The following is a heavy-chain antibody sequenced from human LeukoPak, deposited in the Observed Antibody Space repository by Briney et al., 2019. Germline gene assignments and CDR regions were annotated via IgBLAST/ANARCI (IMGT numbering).Heavy chain of an antibody. CDR3: ARVQSSGVVKSGDYYYYMDV. D-gene: IGHD3-3*01. V-gene: IGHV3-20*04. CDR1: GFTFDDYG. CDR2: INWNGGST. Sequence: GGSLRLACAASGFTFDDYGMSWVRQAPGKGLEWVSGINWNGGSTGYADSVKGRFTISRDHGKNSLYLQMNSLRAEDTALYYCARVQSSGVVKSGDYYYYMDVWGKGTTVTVSS. J-gene: IGHJ6*03.